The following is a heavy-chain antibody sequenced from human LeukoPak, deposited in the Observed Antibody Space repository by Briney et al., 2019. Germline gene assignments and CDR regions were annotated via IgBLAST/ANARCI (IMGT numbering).Heavy chain of an antibody. D-gene: IGHD6-13*01. J-gene: IGHJ5*02. CDR2: ISGSGGST. V-gene: IGHV3-23*01. CDR1: GFTFSSYA. CDR3: AKDNYHSSSSLNWFDP. Sequence: GGSLRLSCAASGFTFSSYAMSWVRQAPGKGLEWVSAISGSGGSTYYADSVKGRFTISRDNSKNTLYLQMNSLRAEDTAVYYCAKDNYHSSSSLNWFDPWGQGTLVTVSS.